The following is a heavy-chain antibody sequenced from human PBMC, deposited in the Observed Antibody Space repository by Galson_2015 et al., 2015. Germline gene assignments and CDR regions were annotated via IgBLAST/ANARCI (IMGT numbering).Heavy chain of an antibody. D-gene: IGHD5-12*01. CDR2: ISSISSHI. V-gene: IGHV3-21*06. CDR1: GFTFNIFT. Sequence: SLRLSCAASGFTFNIFTMNWVRQAPGKGLEWVPSISSISSHIYYADSVKGRFTISRDNAKNSLFLQMNSLRAEDTAVYYCARDPVYTGYDSHDYWGQGTLVAVSS. J-gene: IGHJ4*02. CDR3: ARDPVYTGYDSHDY.